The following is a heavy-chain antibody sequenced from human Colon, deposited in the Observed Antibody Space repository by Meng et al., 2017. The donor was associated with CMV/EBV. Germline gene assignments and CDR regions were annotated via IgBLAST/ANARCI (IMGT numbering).Heavy chain of an antibody. Sequence: GESLKISCAASGFTFSDYYMSWIRQAPGKGLEWVSYIVSSGSIIFYADSVKGRFTISRENAKNSLYLQMNSLRAGDTAVYYCARVGGKGCSSTSCLYGMDVWGQGTTVTVSS. J-gene: IGHJ6*02. CDR1: GFTFSDYY. D-gene: IGHD2-2*01. CDR3: ARVGGKGCSSTSCLYGMDV. V-gene: IGHV3-11*04. CDR2: IVSSGSII.